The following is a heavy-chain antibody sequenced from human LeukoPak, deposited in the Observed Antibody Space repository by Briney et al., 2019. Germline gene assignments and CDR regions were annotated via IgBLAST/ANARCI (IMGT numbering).Heavy chain of an antibody. D-gene: IGHD5/OR15-5a*01. CDR1: GYTFTNYF. Sequence: ASVKVSCNTSGYTFTNYFIHWVRQVPGQGLEWMGMVNPTGGSISYAQSFQGRVTLTGDTSTSTVYMEFSALTSEDTAVYYCARGRSKALDFWGQGTPVTVSS. V-gene: IGHV1-46*01. CDR3: ARGRSKALDF. J-gene: IGHJ4*02. CDR2: VNPTGGSI.